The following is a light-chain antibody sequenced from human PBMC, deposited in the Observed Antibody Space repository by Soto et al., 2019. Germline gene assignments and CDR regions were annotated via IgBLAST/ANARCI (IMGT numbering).Light chain of an antibody. CDR3: SSYAGSSNFWV. CDR2: EVS. CDR1: SSDIGDYNY. V-gene: IGLV2-8*01. J-gene: IGLJ2*01. Sequence: QSALTQPPSASGSPGQSVTISCTGTSSDIGDYNYVSWYQQHPGKAPKLIISEVSKRPSGVPDRFSGSKSGNTASLTVSGLDAEDEVDYYCSSYAGSSNFWVFGGGTKLTVL.